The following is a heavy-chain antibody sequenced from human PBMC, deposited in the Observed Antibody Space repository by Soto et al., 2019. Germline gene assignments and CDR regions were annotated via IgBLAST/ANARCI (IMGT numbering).Heavy chain of an antibody. V-gene: IGHV4-61*01. CDR2: IYYSGST. CDR1: GGYVISGYYY. CDR3: ARDEIGTVVVPPTKIFYYYYHVAV. J-gene: IGHJ6*02. Sequence: SETLPLTYTVSGGYVISGYYYWIWVLNTSGEGXVANRYIYYSGSTNYNPSLKSRVTISLDTSKNQFSLNLSSVTAADTAVYYCARDEIGTVVVPPTKIFYYYYHVAVWGQGTTVTGSS. D-gene: IGHD2-2*01.